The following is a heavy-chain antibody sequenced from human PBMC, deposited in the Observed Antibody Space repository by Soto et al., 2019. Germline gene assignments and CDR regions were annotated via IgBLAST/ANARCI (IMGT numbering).Heavy chain of an antibody. D-gene: IGHD1-26*01. CDR3: AGRVGATNYGMDF. Sequence: EVQLVESGGGLIQPGGSLRLSCAASEFTVSSDYMNWVRQAPGKGLECVSTIYSGGSTYYADSVKGRFTISRDNSKNTLYVQMNNLIAEDTAVYYCAGRVGATNYGMDFWGQGTTVTVSS. CDR2: IYSGGST. J-gene: IGHJ6*02. CDR1: EFTVSSDY. V-gene: IGHV3-53*01.